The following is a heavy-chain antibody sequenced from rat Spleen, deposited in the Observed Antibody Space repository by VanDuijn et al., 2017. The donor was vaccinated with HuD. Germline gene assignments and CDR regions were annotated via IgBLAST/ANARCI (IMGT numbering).Heavy chain of an antibody. D-gene: IGHD1-9*01. CDR3: ARRHYGYTDYFDY. V-gene: IGHV5-25*01. CDR2: ITTGGAIT. J-gene: IGHJ2*01. Sequence: EVQLVESGGGLVQPGRSLRLSCAASGFTFSDYNMAWVRQDSTKGLEWVASITTGGAITSYRDSVKGRFTISRDNAKSTLSLQMDSLRSDDTATYYCARRHYGYTDYFDYWGQGVMVTVSS. CDR1: GFTFSDYN.